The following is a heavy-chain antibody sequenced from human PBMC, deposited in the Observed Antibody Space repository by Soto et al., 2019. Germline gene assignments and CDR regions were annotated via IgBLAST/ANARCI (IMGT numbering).Heavy chain of an antibody. Sequence: GGSLRLSCAASGFTFSSYGMHWVRQAPGKGLEWVAVIWYDGSNKYYADSVKGRFTISRDNSKNTLYLQMNSLRAEDTAVYCCARDWRLIFGVVTSGMDVWGQGTTVTVSS. CDR2: IWYDGSNK. V-gene: IGHV3-33*01. D-gene: IGHD3-3*01. CDR1: GFTFSSYG. CDR3: ARDWRLIFGVVTSGMDV. J-gene: IGHJ6*02.